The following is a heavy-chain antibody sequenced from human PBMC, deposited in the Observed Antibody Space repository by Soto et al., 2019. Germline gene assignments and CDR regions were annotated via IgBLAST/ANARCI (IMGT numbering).Heavy chain of an antibody. CDR3: ARVRFGGEPPQD. J-gene: IGHJ4*02. V-gene: IGHV3-30-3*01. CDR2: ISYDGSNK. Sequence: QVQLVESGGGVVQPGRSLRLSCAASGFTFSSYAMHWVRQAPGKGLEWVAVISYDGSNKYYADSVKGRFTISRDNSKNTLYLQMNSLRAEDTAVYYCARVRFGGEPPQDWGQGTLVTVSS. D-gene: IGHD3-10*01. CDR1: GFTFSSYA.